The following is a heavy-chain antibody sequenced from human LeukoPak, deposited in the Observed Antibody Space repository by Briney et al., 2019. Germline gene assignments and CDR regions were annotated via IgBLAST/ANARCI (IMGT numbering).Heavy chain of an antibody. CDR1: GYTLTELS. Sequence: ASVKVSCKVSGYTLTELSMHWVRQAPGKGLEWMGGFDPEDGETIYAQKFQGRVTMTEDTSTDTAYMELSSLRSDDTAVYYCARCYCSGGSCWIDYWGQGTLVTVSS. V-gene: IGHV1-24*01. D-gene: IGHD2-15*01. CDR2: FDPEDGET. CDR3: ARCYCSGGSCWIDY. J-gene: IGHJ4*02.